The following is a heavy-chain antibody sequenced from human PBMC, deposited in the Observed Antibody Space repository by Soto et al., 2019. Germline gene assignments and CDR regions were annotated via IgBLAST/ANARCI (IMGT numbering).Heavy chain of an antibody. CDR1: GGSISSTSSY. CDR3: ANPFLTRSSWRNTLGEDSPYGTDV. J-gene: IGHJ6*02. CDR2: GCYDGNT. V-gene: IGHV4-39*01. D-gene: IGHD3-16*01. Sequence: SETLSLTCKVSGGSISSTSSYWSWFRQPPGKGLEWIGSGCYDGNTYYNPSLKSRISISIESSKNEFSLRLRSVTAADTAIYYCANPFLTRSSWRNTLGEDSPYGTDVWGQATTVTVSS.